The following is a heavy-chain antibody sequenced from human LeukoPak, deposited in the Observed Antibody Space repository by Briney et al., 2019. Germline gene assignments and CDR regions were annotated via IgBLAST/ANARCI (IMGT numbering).Heavy chain of an antibody. CDR1: GYTFTGYY. V-gene: IGHV1-2*02. CDR2: INPNSGGT. Sequence: ASVKVSCKASGYTFTGYYMHWVRQAPGQGLEWMGWINPNSGGTNYAQKFQGRVTMTRDTSISTAYMELSRLRSDDTAVYYCARGFSAYYYYYMDVWGKGTTVTVSS. D-gene: IGHD3-3*01. J-gene: IGHJ6*03. CDR3: ARGFSAYYYYYMDV.